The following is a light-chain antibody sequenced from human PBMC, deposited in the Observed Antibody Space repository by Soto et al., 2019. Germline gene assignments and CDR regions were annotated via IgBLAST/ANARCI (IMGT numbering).Light chain of an antibody. CDR2: TTS. CDR1: TGAVTSGYF. CDR3: LLFYRDAVF. V-gene: IGLV7-43*01. J-gene: IGLJ2*01. Sequence: QTVVTQEPSLTVSPGGTVTLTCASSTGAVTSGYFPNWFQQKPGQAPRALIYTTSKRHSWTPARFSGSLIGGKAALTMSGVQPEDEAEYYCLLFYRDAVFFGGGTQLTVL.